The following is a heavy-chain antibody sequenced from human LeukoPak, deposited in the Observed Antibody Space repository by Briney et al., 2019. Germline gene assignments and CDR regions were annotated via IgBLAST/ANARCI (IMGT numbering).Heavy chain of an antibody. V-gene: IGHV3-7*01. CDR3: ARWGWELLGGYFDY. Sequence: GGSLRLSCAASGFTFSSYWMSWVRQAPGKGLEWVANIKQDGSEKYYVDSVKGRFTISRDNAKNSLYLQMNSLRAEDTAVCYCARWGWELLGGYFDYWGQGTLVTVSS. CDR2: IKQDGSEK. CDR1: GFTFSSYW. D-gene: IGHD1-26*01. J-gene: IGHJ4*02.